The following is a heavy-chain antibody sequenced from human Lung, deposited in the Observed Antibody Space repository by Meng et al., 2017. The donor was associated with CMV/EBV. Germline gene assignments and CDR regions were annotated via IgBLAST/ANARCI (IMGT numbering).Heavy chain of an antibody. Sequence: GSLGLXCAVSGVSISTDNWWSWVRQPPGKGLEWIGEIYRSGSTNYSPSLKSRVTISIDRSKNQFSLRLTSVTAADTAVYYCAKEWLDATTGQFDDWGQGXLVTVSS. D-gene: IGHD1-26*01. J-gene: IGHJ4*02. V-gene: IGHV4-4*02. CDR1: GVSISTDNW. CDR3: AKEWLDATTGQFDD. CDR2: IYRSGST.